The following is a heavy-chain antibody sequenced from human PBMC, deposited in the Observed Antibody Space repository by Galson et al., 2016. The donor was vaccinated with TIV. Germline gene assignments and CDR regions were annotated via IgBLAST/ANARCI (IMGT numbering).Heavy chain of an antibody. CDR3: ARGFGVLTGNYLPKDFDY. V-gene: IGHV1-2*02. D-gene: IGHD3-9*01. Sequence: SVKVSCKASGYSFTGYYMHWVRQAPGQGLEWMGWIKPNRGDANVAQKFRGRVTMTRDTSITTAYLESSGLRSDDTAVYYCARGFGVLTGNYLPKDFDYWGQGTLVTVSS. J-gene: IGHJ4*02. CDR1: GYSFTGYY. CDR2: IKPNRGDA.